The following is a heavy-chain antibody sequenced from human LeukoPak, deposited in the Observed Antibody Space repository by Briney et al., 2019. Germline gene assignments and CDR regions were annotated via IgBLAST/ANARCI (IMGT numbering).Heavy chain of an antibody. J-gene: IGHJ4*02. V-gene: IGHV3-30*18. Sequence: PGGSLRLSCAASGFTFRNYVIHWVRQAPGKGLEWVAVTSSDLNVKLYADSVKGRFTISRDNSKNTLYLQMNSLRAEDTAVYYCAKVVPIRGYSGYDSHTRIDYFDYWGQGTLVTVSS. CDR2: TSSDLNVK. CDR3: AKVVPIRGYSGYDSHTRIDYFDY. CDR1: GFTFRNYV. D-gene: IGHD5-12*01.